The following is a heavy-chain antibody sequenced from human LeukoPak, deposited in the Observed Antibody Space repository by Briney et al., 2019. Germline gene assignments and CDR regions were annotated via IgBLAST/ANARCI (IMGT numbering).Heavy chain of an antibody. CDR2: IYYSGST. J-gene: IGHJ4*02. Sequence: SETLSLTCTVSGGSISSYYWSWIRQPPGKGLEWIGYIYYSGSTNYNPSLKSRVTISVDTSKNQFSLKLSPVTAADTAVYYCASGGDGHFDYWGQGTLVTVSS. CDR1: GGSISSYY. CDR3: ASGGDGHFDY. V-gene: IGHV4-59*01. D-gene: IGHD2-21*02.